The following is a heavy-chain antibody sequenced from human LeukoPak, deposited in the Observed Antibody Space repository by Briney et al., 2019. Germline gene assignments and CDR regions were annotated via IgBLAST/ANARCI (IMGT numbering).Heavy chain of an antibody. D-gene: IGHD3-22*01. CDR2: IYYSGST. CDR3: ARARNYYDSSGFYYEGDAFDI. J-gene: IGHJ3*02. CDR1: GGSISSYY. V-gene: IGHV4-59*01. Sequence: PSETLSLTCTVSGGSISSYYWSWIRQPPGKGLEWIGYIYYSGSTNYNPSLKSRVTISVDTSKNQFSLKLSSVTAADTAVYYCARARNYYDSSGFYYEGDAFDIWGQGTMVTVSS.